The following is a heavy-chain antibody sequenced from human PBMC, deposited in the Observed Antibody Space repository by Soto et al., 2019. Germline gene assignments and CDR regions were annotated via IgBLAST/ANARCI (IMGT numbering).Heavy chain of an antibody. CDR3: ARVPSPFDYYYAMDV. D-gene: IGHD3-16*01. CDR1: GDSISSGNKY. Sequence: SETLSLTCTVSGDSISSGNKYWSWIRQPPGKGLEWIGYIFSSGTTYYNPSLKSRLTMSPDTSENQFSLKLNSLTDADTAVYYCARVPSPFDYYYAMDVWRQGTTVTVSS. J-gene: IGHJ6*02. CDR2: IFSSGTT. V-gene: IGHV4-30-4*01.